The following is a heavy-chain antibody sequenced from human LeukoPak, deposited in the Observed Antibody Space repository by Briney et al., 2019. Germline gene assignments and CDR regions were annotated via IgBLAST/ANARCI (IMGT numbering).Heavy chain of an antibody. CDR1: GFTFSSYA. V-gene: IGHV3-64*01. D-gene: IGHD1-7*01. Sequence: GGCLRLSCAASGFTFSSYAMHWVRQAPGKGLEYVSAISSNGGSTYYANSVKGRFTISRDNSKNTLYLQMGSLRAEDMAVYYCARDQTGTPDYWGQGTLVTVSS. CDR3: ARDQTGTPDY. J-gene: IGHJ4*02. CDR2: ISSNGGST.